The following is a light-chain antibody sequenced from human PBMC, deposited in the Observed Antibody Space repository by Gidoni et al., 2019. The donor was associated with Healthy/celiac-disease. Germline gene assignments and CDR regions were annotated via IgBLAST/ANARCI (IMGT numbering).Light chain of an antibody. CDR2: WAS. CDR3: QQYYSTPCS. Sequence: DIVMTQSPDSLAVSLGERATINCKSSQSVLYSSNNKNYLAWYQQKPGQPPKLLIYWASTRESGVPDRFSGSGSGKDFTLTISSLQAEDVAVYYCQQYYSTPCSFXQXTKLEIK. CDR1: QSVLYSSNNKNY. J-gene: IGKJ2*04. V-gene: IGKV4-1*01.